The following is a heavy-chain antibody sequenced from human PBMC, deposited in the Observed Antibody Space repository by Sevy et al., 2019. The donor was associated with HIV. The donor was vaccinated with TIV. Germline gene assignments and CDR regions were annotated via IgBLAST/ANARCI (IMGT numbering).Heavy chain of an antibody. V-gene: IGHV3-73*01. D-gene: IGHD3-3*01. CDR3: TRHTPSVY. CDR2: IRSKANSYAT. J-gene: IGHJ4*02. CDR1: GFTSSGSA. Sequence: GESLKISCAASGFTSSGSAMHWVRQASGKGLEWVGRIRSKANSYATAYAASVKGRFTISRDDSKNTAYLQMNSLKTEDTAVYYCTRHTPSVYWGQGTLVTVSS.